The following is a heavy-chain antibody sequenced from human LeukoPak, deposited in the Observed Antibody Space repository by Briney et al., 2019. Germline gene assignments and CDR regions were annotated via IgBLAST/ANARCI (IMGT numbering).Heavy chain of an antibody. V-gene: IGHV3-23*01. Sequence: PGGSLRLSCAASGFTFSSYAMSWVRQAPGKGLEWVSAISGSGDSTYYADSVKGRFTISRDNSKNTLYLQMNSLRAEDTAVYYCAKAPPMITFGGVIDYFDYWGQGTLVTVSS. CDR2: ISGSGDST. CDR3: AKAPPMITFGGVIDYFDY. J-gene: IGHJ4*02. D-gene: IGHD3-16*01. CDR1: GFTFSSYA.